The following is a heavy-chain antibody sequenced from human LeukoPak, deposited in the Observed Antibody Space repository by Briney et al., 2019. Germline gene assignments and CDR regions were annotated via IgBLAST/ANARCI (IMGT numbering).Heavy chain of an antibody. V-gene: IGHV3-23*01. Sequence: PGGSLRLSSAAAGFTFSSYAMTWVRQAPGKGLEWVSVISGSGSATNYADSVKGRFTISRDNSKNTLYLQMNSLRAEDTAVYYCAKDRGNSYGHFDYWGQGTLVTVSS. J-gene: IGHJ4*02. CDR3: AKDRGNSYGHFDY. CDR1: GFTFSSYA. D-gene: IGHD5-18*01. CDR2: ISGSGSAT.